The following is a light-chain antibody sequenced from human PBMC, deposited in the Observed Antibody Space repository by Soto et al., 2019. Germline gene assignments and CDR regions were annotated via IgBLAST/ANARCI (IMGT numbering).Light chain of an antibody. CDR2: ATS. V-gene: IGKV3-20*01. CDR1: QSISGTH. J-gene: IGKJ2*01. Sequence: EIVLMQSPGTLSLSPGERATLSCRASQSISGTHLAWYQHRPGQAPRPLIYATSNRATGVPDRFSGSGSGTDFTLTISRLEPEDFAVYFCRQYDSSPPMYTFGQGTKLEIK. CDR3: RQYDSSPPMYT.